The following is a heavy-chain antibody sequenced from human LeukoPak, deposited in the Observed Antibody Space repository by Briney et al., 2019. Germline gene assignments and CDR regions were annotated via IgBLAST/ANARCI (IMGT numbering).Heavy chain of an antibody. Sequence: SETLSLTCAVYGGSFSGHYWSWIRQPPGKGLEWIGEINHSESTNYNPSLKSRVTISVDTSKNQFSLKVRSVTDADTAVYYCARARGAVVIDYWGQGTLVTVSS. CDR3: ARARGAVVIDY. CDR2: INHSEST. CDR1: GGSFSGHY. D-gene: IGHD3-22*01. J-gene: IGHJ4*02. V-gene: IGHV4-34*01.